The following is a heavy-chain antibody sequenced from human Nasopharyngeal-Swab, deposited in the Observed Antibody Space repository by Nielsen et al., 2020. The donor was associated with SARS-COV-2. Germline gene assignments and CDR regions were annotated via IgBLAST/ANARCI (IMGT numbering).Heavy chain of an antibody. Sequence: SETLSLTCTVSGGSISSSSYYWGWIRQPPGKGLEWIGSIYYSGSTYYNPSLKSRVTISVDTSKNQFSLKLSSVTAADTAVYYCARPAIRFLLGNWFDPWGQGTLVTVSP. CDR3: ARPAIRFLLGNWFDP. CDR1: GGSISSSSYY. J-gene: IGHJ5*02. D-gene: IGHD3-16*01. CDR2: IYYSGST. V-gene: IGHV4-39*07.